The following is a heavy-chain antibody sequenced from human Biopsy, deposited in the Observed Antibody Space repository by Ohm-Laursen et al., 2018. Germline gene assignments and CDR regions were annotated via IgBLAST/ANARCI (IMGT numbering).Heavy chain of an antibody. CDR3: ARFIVPSLHCSNGVCPIRWLEP. D-gene: IGHD2-2*01. CDR1: GGTYSGYY. V-gene: IGHV4-34*01. Sequence: TLSLTCAVYGGTYSGYYWSWIRQPPGKGLEWIGEVHHDGRANYNPSLKSRVTISGDMSKKQFSLNLSGVTAADTAVYYCARFIVPSLHCSNGVCPIRWLEPWGQGTLVTVSS. J-gene: IGHJ5*02. CDR2: VHHDGRA.